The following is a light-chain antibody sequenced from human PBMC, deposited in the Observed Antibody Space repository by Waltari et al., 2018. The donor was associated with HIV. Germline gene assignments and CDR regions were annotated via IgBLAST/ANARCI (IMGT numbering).Light chain of an antibody. V-gene: IGKV4-1*01. CDR2: WAS. CDR3: QQYYGLPLT. CDR1: QSVFYRSTNKNY. J-gene: IGKJ4*01. Sequence: DIVMTQSLESLAVSLGGRATITCQSSQSVFYRSTNKNYLAWFQHKLGQPPKLLIYWASTRESGVPDRFSGRGSATDFTLTINNLQAEDVAVYYCQQYYGLPLTFGGGTKVQIK.